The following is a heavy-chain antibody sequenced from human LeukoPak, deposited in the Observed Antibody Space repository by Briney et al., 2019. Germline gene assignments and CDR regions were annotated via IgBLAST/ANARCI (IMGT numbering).Heavy chain of an antibody. CDR2: ISAYNGNT. CDR3: GRDQSYGSGSYQDY. V-gene: IGHV1-18*01. J-gene: IGHJ4*02. D-gene: IGHD3-10*01. CDR1: GYTFSSYG. Sequence: ASVKVSCTASGYTFSSYGISWVRQAPGQGLEWLGWISAYNGNTNYAQKVQGRVTMTTATSTSTAYMELRSLRSDDTAVYYCGRDQSYGSGSYQDYWGQGTLVTVSS.